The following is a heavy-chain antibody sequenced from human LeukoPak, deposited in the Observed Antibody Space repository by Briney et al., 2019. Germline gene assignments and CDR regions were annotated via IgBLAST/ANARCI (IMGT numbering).Heavy chain of an antibody. CDR1: GFTVSINY. CDR3: TTKELWSYYYYYYMDV. Sequence: GGSLRLSCAASGFTVSINYMSWVRQAPGKGLEWVGRIKSKTDGGTTDYAAPVKGRFTISRDDSKNTLYLQMNSLKTEDTAVYYCTTKELWSYYYYYYMDVWGKGTTVTISS. V-gene: IGHV3-15*01. D-gene: IGHD5-18*01. CDR2: IKSKTDGGTT. J-gene: IGHJ6*03.